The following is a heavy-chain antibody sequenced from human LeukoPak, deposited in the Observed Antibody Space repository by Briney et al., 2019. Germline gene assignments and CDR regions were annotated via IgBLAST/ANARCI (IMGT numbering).Heavy chain of an antibody. CDR2: ISSTSSYI. CDR3: AKGTRGLCDY. CDR1: GFTFSNYA. V-gene: IGHV3-23*01. J-gene: IGHJ4*02. D-gene: IGHD3-10*01. Sequence: GGSLRLSCAASGFTFSNYAMSWVRQAPGKGLEWVSSISSTSSYIYYADSVKGRFTISRDNSKNTLYLQMNSLRAEDTAVYYCAKGTRGLCDYWGQGTLVTVSS.